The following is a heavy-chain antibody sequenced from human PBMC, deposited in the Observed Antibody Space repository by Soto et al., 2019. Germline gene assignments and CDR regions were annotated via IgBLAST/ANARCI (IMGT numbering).Heavy chain of an antibody. V-gene: IGHV4-59*01. CDR2: IYYSGTT. CDR1: GGSISSYY. CDR3: ARYSGRYSYNWFDP. Sequence: SETLFLTCTVSGGSISSYYWSWIRQPPGKGLEWIGYIYYSGTTNYNPSLKSRVTISVDTSKNQFSLKLSSVTAADTAVYYCARYSGRYSYNWFDPWGQGTLVTVSS. D-gene: IGHD1-26*01. J-gene: IGHJ5*02.